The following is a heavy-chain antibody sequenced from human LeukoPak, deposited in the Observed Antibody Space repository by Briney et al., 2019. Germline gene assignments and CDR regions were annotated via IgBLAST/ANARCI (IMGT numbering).Heavy chain of an antibody. CDR3: ARGGIQVSGIDEFDY. D-gene: IGHD6-19*01. V-gene: IGHV3-13*01. Sequence: GGSLRLSCAASGFTFIDYDMHWVRQVIGKVLKGASAIGIRGDTHYSGSVKGRLTISRENAESSLYLQMNSLRAEDTAVYYCARGGIQVSGIDEFDYWGQGTLVTVSS. CDR2: IGIRGDT. CDR1: GFTFIDYD. J-gene: IGHJ4*02.